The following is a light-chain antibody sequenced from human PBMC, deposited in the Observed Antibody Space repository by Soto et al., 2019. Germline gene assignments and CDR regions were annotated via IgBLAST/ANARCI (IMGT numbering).Light chain of an antibody. CDR2: AAS. CDR3: LVHSCYPLT. CDR1: QDIRND. Sequence: DIQMTQSPSSLSASVGDRVTITCRASQDIRNDLGWYQQKPGKAPKRLIYAASRLQSGVLSRFSGCGSGTVFSLTITSLRPEDCASYYCLVHSCYPLTFGGGTRVEIE. V-gene: IGKV1-17*01. J-gene: IGKJ4*01.